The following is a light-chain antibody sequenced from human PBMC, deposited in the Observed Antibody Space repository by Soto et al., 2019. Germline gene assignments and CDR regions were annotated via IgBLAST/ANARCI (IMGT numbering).Light chain of an antibody. CDR3: QQYNTWPLT. Sequence: EIVMTQSPATLSVSPGERATLSCRASQSVSSNLAWYQQKPSQAPRLLIYGASLRAPGIPARFSGSGYGTEFSLTIRSMQSEDLAVYYCQQYNTWPLTFGQGTKMEIK. CDR1: QSVSSN. J-gene: IGKJ2*01. CDR2: GAS. V-gene: IGKV3-15*01.